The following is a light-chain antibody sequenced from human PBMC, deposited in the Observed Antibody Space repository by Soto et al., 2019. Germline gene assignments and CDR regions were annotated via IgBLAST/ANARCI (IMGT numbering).Light chain of an antibody. J-gene: IGKJ1*01. CDR3: LQALQIPWT. Sequence: DIVMTQSPLSLPVTPGEPASISCRSSQSLLHSNGYNYLDWYLQKPGQSPQLLIYLGSNRASGVPDRCSGSGSGTDFTLKISRVEAEDVGVYYCLQALQIPWTFGQGTKVEIK. CDR1: QSLLHSNGYNY. CDR2: LGS. V-gene: IGKV2-28*01.